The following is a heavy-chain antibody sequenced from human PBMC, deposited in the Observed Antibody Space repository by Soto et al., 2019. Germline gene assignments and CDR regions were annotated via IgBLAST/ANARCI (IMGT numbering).Heavy chain of an antibody. V-gene: IGHV3-30*18. CDR1: GFTFSSYG. CDR3: AKDQGTGGGMDV. CDR2: ISYDGSNK. J-gene: IGHJ6*02. D-gene: IGHD3-16*01. Sequence: QVQLVESGGGVVQPGRSLRLSCAASGFTFSSYGMHWVRQAPGKGLEWVAVISYDGSNKYYADSVKGRFTISRDNSKNTLYLQMNSLRAEDTAVYYCAKDQGTGGGMDVWGQGTTVTVS.